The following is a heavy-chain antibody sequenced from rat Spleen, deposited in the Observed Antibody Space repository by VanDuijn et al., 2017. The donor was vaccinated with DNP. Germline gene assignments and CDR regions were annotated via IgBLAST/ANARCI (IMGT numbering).Heavy chain of an antibody. J-gene: IGHJ4*01. D-gene: IGHD4-1*01. CDR3: TRIRVYAMDA. V-gene: IGHV5-31*01. Sequence: EVQLVESGGDLVQPGRSLILSCVASGFTFNNYWMNWIRQVPGKGLEWVASISYDGGSTYYRDSVKGRFTISRDNAKSSLYLQMDSLRSEDTATYYCTRIRVYAMDAWGQGTSVTVSS. CDR1: GFTFNNYW. CDR2: ISYDGGST.